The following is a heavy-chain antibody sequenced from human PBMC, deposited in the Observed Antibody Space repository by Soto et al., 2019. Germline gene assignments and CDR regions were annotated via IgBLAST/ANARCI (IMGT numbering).Heavy chain of an antibody. V-gene: IGHV1-46*01. CDR2: INPDGGGT. J-gene: IGHJ6*02. D-gene: IGHD4-4*01. CDR3: AVGGNYLSMDV. CDR1: GNTLTSYY. Sequence: QVQLVQSGAEVKKPGASVKVSCKASGNTLTSYYMHWVRLAPGQGLEWMGIINPDGGGTSYAQQFQGRVIMTRDTSTSTVYMEMSSLRSEDTAVYYCAVGGNYLSMDVWGQGTTVTVSS.